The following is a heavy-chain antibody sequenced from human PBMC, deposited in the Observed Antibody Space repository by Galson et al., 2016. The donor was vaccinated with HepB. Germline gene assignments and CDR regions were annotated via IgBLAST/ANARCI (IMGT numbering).Heavy chain of an antibody. Sequence: SGAEVKKAGESLKISCKGSGYTFASYWIGWVRQMPGKGLEWMGIIYPGDFDTRYGPSFQGQVTISADKSISTAYLQWGSLKASDTAMYYCARSSIPARQPAPFDYWGQGTVVTVSS. CDR2: IYPGDFDT. D-gene: IGHD6-6*01. CDR1: GYTFASYW. V-gene: IGHV5-51*01. CDR3: ARSSIPARQPAPFDY. J-gene: IGHJ4*01.